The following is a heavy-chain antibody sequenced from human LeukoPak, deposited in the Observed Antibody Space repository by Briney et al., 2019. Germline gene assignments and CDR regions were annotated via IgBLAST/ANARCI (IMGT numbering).Heavy chain of an antibody. D-gene: IGHD1-1*01. CDR1: GYSISTAYY. V-gene: IGHV4-38-2*01. CDR3: ASRVITNPW. CDR2: IYRTGNT. J-gene: IGHJ4*02. Sequence: KPSETPSLTCAVSGYSISTAYYWGWIRQPPGKGLEWIGSIYRTGNTHYNPSLKDRVTLSVDTSKNQFSLNLNSVTAADTAVYYCASRVITNPWWGRGTLVTVSS.